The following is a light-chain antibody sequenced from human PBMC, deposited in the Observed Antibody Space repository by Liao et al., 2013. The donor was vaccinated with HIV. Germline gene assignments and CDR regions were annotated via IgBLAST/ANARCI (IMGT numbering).Light chain of an antibody. J-gene: IGLJ2*01. Sequence: SYVLTQPPSVSVAPGKTARITCGGSNIGSYSVHWYQVKPGQAPVLVIYEDTKRPLGIPGRFSGSNSENTATLTISGTQAVDEADYYCQAWDRSTVIFGGGTKLTVL. CDR3: QAWDRSTVI. CDR1: NIGSYS. CDR2: EDT. V-gene: IGLV3-21*01.